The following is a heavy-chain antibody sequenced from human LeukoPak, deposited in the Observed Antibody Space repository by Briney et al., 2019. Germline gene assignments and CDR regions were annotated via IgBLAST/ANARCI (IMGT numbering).Heavy chain of an antibody. J-gene: IGHJ3*01. Sequence: GRSLRLSCAASGFTFSTFHMHWVRQAPGKGLEWVALITDDGSDKYYADSVKGRFTVSSDNSKSTLFLQMNSLRAEDTAVYYCAKESNAFDVWGQGTMVTVSS. CDR2: ITDDGSDK. CDR1: GFTFSTFH. V-gene: IGHV3-30*18. CDR3: AKESNAFDV.